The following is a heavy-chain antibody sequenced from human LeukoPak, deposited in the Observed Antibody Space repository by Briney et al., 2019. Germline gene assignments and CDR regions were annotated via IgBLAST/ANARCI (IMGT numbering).Heavy chain of an antibody. CDR1: GFTFSSYE. CDR3: AELGITMIGGV. D-gene: IGHD3-10*02. Sequence: PGGSLRLSCAASGFTFSSYEMNWVRQSPGKGLEWVSYISSSGSTIYYADSVKGRFTISRDNAKNSLYLQMNSLRAEDTAVYYCAELGITMIGGVWGKGTTVTISS. CDR2: ISSSGSTI. J-gene: IGHJ6*04. V-gene: IGHV3-48*03.